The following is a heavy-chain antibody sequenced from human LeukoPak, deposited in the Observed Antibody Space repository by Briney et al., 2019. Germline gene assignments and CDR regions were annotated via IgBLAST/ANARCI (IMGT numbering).Heavy chain of an antibody. J-gene: IGHJ4*02. D-gene: IGHD4-17*01. CDR2: ISWNSGSI. Sequence: PGGSLRLSCAASGFTFDDYAMHWVRQAPGKGLEWVSGISWNSGSIGYADSVKGRFTISRDNAKNSLYLQMNSLRAEDMALYYCAKVDGDYKQIDYWGQGTLVTVSS. CDR1: GFTFDDYA. CDR3: AKVDGDYKQIDY. V-gene: IGHV3-9*03.